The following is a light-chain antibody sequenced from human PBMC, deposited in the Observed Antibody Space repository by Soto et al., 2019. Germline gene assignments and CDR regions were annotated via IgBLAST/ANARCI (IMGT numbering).Light chain of an antibody. CDR3: SSYTSSSTPVV. CDR1: SGDVGGYNY. V-gene: IGLV2-14*01. Sequence: QSALTQPASVSGSPGQSITISCTGTSGDVGGYNYVSWYQQHPGEAPKLMIYDVSNRPSGVSNRFSGSKSGNTASLTISGLQAEDEADYYCSSYTSSSTPVVFGGGTKVTVL. CDR2: DVS. J-gene: IGLJ2*01.